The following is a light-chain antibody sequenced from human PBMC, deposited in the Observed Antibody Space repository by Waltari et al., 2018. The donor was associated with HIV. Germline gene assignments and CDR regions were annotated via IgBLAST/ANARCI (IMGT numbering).Light chain of an antibody. CDR2: ASS. CDR3: QQSYSSPT. CDR1: QNINNY. Sequence: DIQMTQSPSSLSASVGDRVTITCRASQNINNYLNWYQQKPGKAPNLLLYASSNLQSGVPSSFSGSGSGTDFTLTISSLQSEDFATYYCQQSYSSPTFGGGTNVEIK. V-gene: IGKV1-39*01. J-gene: IGKJ4*01.